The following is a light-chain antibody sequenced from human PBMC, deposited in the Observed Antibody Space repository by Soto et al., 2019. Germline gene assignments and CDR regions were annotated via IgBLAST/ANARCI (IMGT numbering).Light chain of an antibody. CDR2: YVT. V-gene: IGLV2-14*03. Sequence: QSALTQPASVSGSPGQSITISCSGTSSDIGAYNYVSWYQQHPGKAPKLMIYYVTNRPSGVSNRFSGSKSGNTASLTISGLQAEDEADYYCSSYTTSRTLFGGGTKLTV. J-gene: IGLJ2*01. CDR3: SSYTTSRTL. CDR1: SSDIGAYNY.